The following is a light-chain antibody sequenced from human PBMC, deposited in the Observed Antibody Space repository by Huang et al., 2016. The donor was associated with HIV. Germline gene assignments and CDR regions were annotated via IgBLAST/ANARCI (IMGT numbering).Light chain of an antibody. V-gene: IGKV1-39*01. CDR3: QQSYSTLRYT. Sequence: DIQMTQSPSSLSASVGDRVTITCRASQSISSYFNWYQQKPGKAPNLLIYAASSLQSWVPSRFSGSGSGTDFTLTISSLQPEDFATYYCQQSYSTLRYTFGQGTKLEIK. CDR2: AAS. CDR1: QSISSY. J-gene: IGKJ2*01.